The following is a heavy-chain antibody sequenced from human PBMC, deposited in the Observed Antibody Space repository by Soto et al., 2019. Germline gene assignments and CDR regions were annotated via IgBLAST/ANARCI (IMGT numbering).Heavy chain of an antibody. CDR3: ARQSPQYSSSWSDFDY. J-gene: IGHJ4*02. Sequence: QLQLQESGPGLVKPSETLSLTCTVSGGSISSSSYYWGWIRQPPGKGLEWIGSIYYSGSTYYNPSLKIRVTISVDTSKNHFSLKLSSVTAADTAVYYCARQSPQYSSSWSDFDYWGQGTLVTVSS. CDR1: GGSISSSSYY. D-gene: IGHD6-13*01. CDR2: IYYSGST. V-gene: IGHV4-39*01.